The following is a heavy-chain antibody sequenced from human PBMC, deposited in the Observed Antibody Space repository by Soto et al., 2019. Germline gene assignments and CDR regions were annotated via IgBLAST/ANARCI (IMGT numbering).Heavy chain of an antibody. J-gene: IGHJ4*02. Sequence: QVQLQESGPGLVKPSGTLSLTCAVSGASISDNWWSWVRQPPGKGLEWIGEIYHSGTTTYNPSLKSRVIISVGKSASQISLTLNSVTAADTAIYYCARHVAVPRTRGFDYWGQGTAVTVSS. CDR2: IYHSGTT. CDR3: ARHVAVPRTRGFDY. V-gene: IGHV4-4*02. D-gene: IGHD2-15*01. CDR1: GASISDNW.